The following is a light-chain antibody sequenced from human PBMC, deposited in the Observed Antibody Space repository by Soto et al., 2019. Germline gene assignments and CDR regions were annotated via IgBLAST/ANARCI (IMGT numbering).Light chain of an antibody. V-gene: IGLV2-14*03. J-gene: IGLJ1*01. CDR1: RRDVGGYNY. CDR3: SSYTTSNTRQIV. CDR2: DVS. Sequence: QSTFTQTAYLSGPAVQSINISSTGTRRDVGGYNYVSWYQHHPGKAPKLIIYDVSNRPSGVSNPFSGSKSGNTASLTISGLQPEDEADYYCSSYTTSNTRQIVFGTGT.